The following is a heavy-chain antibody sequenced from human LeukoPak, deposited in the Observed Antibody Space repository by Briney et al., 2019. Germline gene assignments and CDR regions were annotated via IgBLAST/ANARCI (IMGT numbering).Heavy chain of an antibody. CDR1: GYTVTSYG. D-gene: IGHD2-21*01. J-gene: IGHJ6*03. CDR3: ARLPRVSYYYYYYMDV. Sequence: GAPVKVSCKASGYTVTSYGISWVRQAPGQGLEWMGWVSAYNGNTNYAQKLQGRVTMTTDTSTSTAYMELRSLRSDDTAVYYCARLPRVSYYYYYYMDVWGKGTTVTVSS. V-gene: IGHV1-18*01. CDR2: VSAYNGNT.